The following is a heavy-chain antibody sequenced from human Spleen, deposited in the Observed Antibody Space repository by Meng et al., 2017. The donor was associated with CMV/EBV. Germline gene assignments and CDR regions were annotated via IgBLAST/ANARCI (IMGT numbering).Heavy chain of an antibody. V-gene: IGHV1-2*02. CDR1: GYTY. CDR3: ARDGVVCRDTTCRGFAY. CDR2: INPNSGGT. J-gene: IGHJ4*02. Sequence: ASVKVSCKASGYTYIHWVRQAPGQGLEWMGWINPNSGGTNYAQKFQGRVTMTRDTSISTAYMELSRLRSDDTAVYCCARDGVVCRDTTCRGFAYWGQGTLVTVSS. D-gene: IGHD3-3*01.